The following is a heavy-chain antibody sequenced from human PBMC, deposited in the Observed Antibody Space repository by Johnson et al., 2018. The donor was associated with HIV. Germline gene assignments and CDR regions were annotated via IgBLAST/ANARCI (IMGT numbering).Heavy chain of an antibody. CDR2: ISYHGSDK. Sequence: QVQLVESGGGVVQPGRSLTLSCAPSGFAFSTYAMHWVRQAPGKGLEWVAVISYHGSDKIYADSVKGRFTISRDNSKNTLYLQMNSRRAEDTAVYYCAKEVEGIRLGELSSRGAFDIWGQGTMVTVSS. CDR1: GFAFSTYA. CDR3: AKEVEGIRLGELSSRGAFDI. J-gene: IGHJ3*02. V-gene: IGHV3-30*18. D-gene: IGHD3-16*02.